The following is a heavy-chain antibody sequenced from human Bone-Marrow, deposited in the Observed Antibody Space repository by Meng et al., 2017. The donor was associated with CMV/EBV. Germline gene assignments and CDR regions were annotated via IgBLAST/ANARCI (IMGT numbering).Heavy chain of an antibody. V-gene: IGHV1-69*05. Sequence: SVKVSCKASGGTFSSYAISWVRQAPGQGLEWMGGIIPIFGTANYAQKFQGRVTITTDESTSTAYMELSSLRSEDTAVYYCARGELNGDIVVVPAAIPDYYYYYGMDVWGQGTTVTVSS. D-gene: IGHD2-2*02. CDR1: GGTFSSYA. J-gene: IGHJ6*01. CDR3: ARGELNGDIVVVPAAIPDYYYYYGMDV. CDR2: IIPIFGTA.